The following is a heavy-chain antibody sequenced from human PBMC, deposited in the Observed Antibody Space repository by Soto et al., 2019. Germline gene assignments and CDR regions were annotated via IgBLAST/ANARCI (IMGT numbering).Heavy chain of an antibody. J-gene: IGHJ3*02. CDR2: IWYDGSNN. CDR3: ARERVNNWNYADAFDI. D-gene: IGHD1-7*01. V-gene: IGHV3-33*08. CDR1: GFTFSSYG. Sequence: PGGSLRLSCAASGFTFSSYGMHWVRQAPGKGLEWVAVIWYDGSNNYFADSVKGRFTISRYNSKNTLYLQMNSLRAEDTAVYYCARERVNNWNYADAFDIWGQGTMVTVSS.